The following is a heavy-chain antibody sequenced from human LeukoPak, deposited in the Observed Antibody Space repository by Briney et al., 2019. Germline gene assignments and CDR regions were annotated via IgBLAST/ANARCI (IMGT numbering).Heavy chain of an antibody. Sequence: GGSLRLSCTASGFIFSSYGMNWVRQAPGKGLEWVSSISSSSSYIYYADSVKGRFTISRDNAKNSLYLQMNSLRAEDTAVYYCARDIVATILGSSIDYWGQGTLVTVSS. J-gene: IGHJ4*02. CDR2: ISSSSSYI. D-gene: IGHD5-12*01. V-gene: IGHV3-21*01. CDR3: ARDIVATILGSSIDY. CDR1: GFIFSSYG.